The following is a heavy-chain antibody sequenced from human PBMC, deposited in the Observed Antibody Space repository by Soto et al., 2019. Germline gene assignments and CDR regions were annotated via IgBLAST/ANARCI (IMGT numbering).Heavy chain of an antibody. CDR2: IYYSGST. D-gene: IGHD6-13*01. CDR1: GGSISSGGYY. V-gene: IGHV4-31*03. Sequence: SETLSLTCTVSGGSISSGGYYWSWIRQHPGKGLEWIGYIYYSGSTYYNPSLKSRVTISVDTSKNQFSLKLSSVTAADTAVYYCARDRRIAAYYYYGMVSWGQGTTITVS. CDR3: ARDRRIAAYYYYGMVS. J-gene: IGHJ6*02.